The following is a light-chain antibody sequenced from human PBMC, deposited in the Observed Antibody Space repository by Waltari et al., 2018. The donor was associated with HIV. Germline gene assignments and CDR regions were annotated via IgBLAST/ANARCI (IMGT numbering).Light chain of an antibody. CDR3: QQYNNWPPGT. J-gene: IGKJ1*01. Sequence: EIVMTQSPATLSVSPGERATLSCRASQSVSSNLPCYQQKPGQAPRLLIYGASTRATGIPARFSGSGSGTEFTLTISSLQSEDFSVYYCQQYNNWPPGTFGQGTKVEIK. CDR2: GAS. CDR1: QSVSSN. V-gene: IGKV3-15*01.